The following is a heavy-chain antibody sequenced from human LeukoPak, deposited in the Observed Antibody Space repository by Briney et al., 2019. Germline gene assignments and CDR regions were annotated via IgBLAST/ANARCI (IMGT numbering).Heavy chain of an antibody. CDR1: GYSFTSYW. Sequence: KNGESLKISCKGSGYSFTSYWIGWVRQMPGKGLEWMGIIYPGDSDTRYSPSFQGQVTISADKSISTAYLQWSSLKASDTAMYYCARGYQLYKNWFDPWGQGTLVTVSS. V-gene: IGHV5-51*01. D-gene: IGHD2-2*01. CDR3: ARGYQLYKNWFDP. J-gene: IGHJ5*02. CDR2: IYPGDSDT.